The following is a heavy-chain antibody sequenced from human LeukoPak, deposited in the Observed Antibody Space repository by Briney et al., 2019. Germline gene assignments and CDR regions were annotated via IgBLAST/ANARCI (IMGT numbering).Heavy chain of an antibody. D-gene: IGHD1-1*01. CDR2: IYYSGST. CDR1: GGSISSYY. Sequence: PSETLSLTCTVSGGSISSYYWSWIRQPPGKGLEWIGYIYYSGSTNYNPSLKSRVTISVDTSKNQFSLKLSSVTAADTAVYYCARVSRYDWGRSFDYWGQGTLVTVSS. J-gene: IGHJ4*02. V-gene: IGHV4-59*01. CDR3: ARVSRYDWGRSFDY.